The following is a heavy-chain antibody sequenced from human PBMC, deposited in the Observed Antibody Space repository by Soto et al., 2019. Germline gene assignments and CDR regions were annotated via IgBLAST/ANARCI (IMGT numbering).Heavy chain of an antibody. CDR2: ISYDGSNK. Sequence: GGSLRLSCAASGFTFSSYAMHWVRQAPGKGLEWVAVISYDGSNKYYADSVKGRFTISRDNSKNTLYLQMNSLRAEDTAVYYCARDFDYWGQGTLVTVSS. J-gene: IGHJ4*02. CDR3: ARDFDY. V-gene: IGHV3-30-3*01. CDR1: GFTFSSYA.